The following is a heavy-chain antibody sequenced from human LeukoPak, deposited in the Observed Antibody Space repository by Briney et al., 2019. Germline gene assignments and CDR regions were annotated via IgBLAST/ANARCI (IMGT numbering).Heavy chain of an antibody. V-gene: IGHV3-15*07. Sequence: GGSLRLSCAASGFTFSIALMNWVRQAPGKGVEWVGRIKSKTDGGATDYTAPVKGRFTISRDDLKNTLYLQMNSLKTEDTAVYYCTTDSYAGYSSGWYPIRYCGMAVWGQGTTVTVSS. CDR1: GFTFSIAL. CDR2: IKSKTDGGAT. CDR3: TTDSYAGYSSGWYPIRYCGMAV. J-gene: IGHJ6*02. D-gene: IGHD6-19*01.